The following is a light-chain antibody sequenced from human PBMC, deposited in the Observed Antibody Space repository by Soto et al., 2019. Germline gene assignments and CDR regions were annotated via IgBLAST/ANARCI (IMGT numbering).Light chain of an antibody. J-gene: IGKJ5*01. V-gene: IGKV3D-20*01. CDR1: QSVTSSY. CDR2: DAS. Sequence: EIVLTQSPATLSLSPGERATLSCGASQSVTSSYLAWYQQKPGLAPRLLIYDASGRATGIPDRFSGSGSGTDFTLTISRLEPEDFAAYYCQQYGSSPPVTFGQGTRLEIK. CDR3: QQYGSSPPVT.